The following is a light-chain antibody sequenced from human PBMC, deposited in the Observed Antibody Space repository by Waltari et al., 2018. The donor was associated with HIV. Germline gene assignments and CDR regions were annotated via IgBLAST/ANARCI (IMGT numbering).Light chain of an antibody. CDR2: RNS. CDR1: ISNIGTNF. V-gene: IGLV1-47*01. Sequence: QSVLTQPPSASETPGQRVTISCSGSISNIGTNFVYWYQQLPGTAPKVLIYRNSQRPSGVPDRFSGSKSGTSDSLAISGLRSEDEADYYCEAWDDRLGGPVFGGGTRLTVL. J-gene: IGLJ2*01. CDR3: EAWDDRLGGPV.